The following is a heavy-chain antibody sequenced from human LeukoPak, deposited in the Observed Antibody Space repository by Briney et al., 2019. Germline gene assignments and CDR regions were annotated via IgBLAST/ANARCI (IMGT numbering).Heavy chain of an antibody. Sequence: PSETLSLTCTVSGDSVTNYYWSWIRQPPGKGLEWIGHIYYSGRTNYHPSLKSRVTISVDTSKNQFSLKLISVTAADTAVYYCARVSEEFGDFSVFDRWAQGALVTVSS. CDR2: IYYSGRT. CDR1: GDSVTNYY. D-gene: IGHD3-10*01. CDR3: ARVSEEFGDFSVFDR. V-gene: IGHV4-59*02. J-gene: IGHJ4*02.